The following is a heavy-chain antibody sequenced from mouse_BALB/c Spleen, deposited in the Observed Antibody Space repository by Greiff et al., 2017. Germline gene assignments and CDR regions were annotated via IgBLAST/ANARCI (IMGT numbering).Heavy chain of an antibody. J-gene: IGHJ4*01. Sequence: EVQLVESGGGLVKPGGSLKLSCAASGFTFSDYYMYWVRQTPEKRLEWVATISDGGSYPYYPDSVKGGFTIARDNAKNNLYRQMSSLKSEDTAMYYCARDSYYDYDDAMDYWGQGTSVTVSA. CDR3: ARDSYYDYDDAMDY. CDR1: GFTFSDYY. D-gene: IGHD2-4*01. V-gene: IGHV5-4*02. CDR2: ISDGGSYP.